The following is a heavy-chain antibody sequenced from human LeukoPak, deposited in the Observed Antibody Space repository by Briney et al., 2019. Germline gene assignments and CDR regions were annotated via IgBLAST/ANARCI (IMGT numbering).Heavy chain of an antibody. CDR1: GYTFTSYY. D-gene: IGHD6-6*01. V-gene: IGHV1-46*01. CDR2: INPSGGST. CDR3: ARVPYSSSSYDAFDI. J-gene: IGHJ3*02. Sequence: GASVKVSCKASGYTFTSYYMHWVRQAPGQGLEWMGIINPSGGSTSYAQKFQGRVTMTRDMSTSTVYMELSSLRSEDTAVYCCARVPYSSSSYDAFDIWGQGTMVTVSS.